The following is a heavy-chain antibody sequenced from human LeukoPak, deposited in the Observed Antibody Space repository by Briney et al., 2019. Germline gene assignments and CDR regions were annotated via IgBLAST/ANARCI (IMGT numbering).Heavy chain of an antibody. CDR1: GYTFTDYY. CDR3: ARDLEFYNVLTGYYIPSFDY. V-gene: IGHV1-2*02. J-gene: IGHJ4*02. Sequence: GASVKVSCKASGYTFTDYYVHWVRQAPGQGPEWMGCINPNTGDTKYAQNFQGRVTMTRDTSISSAYMEVKSLGSDDTAVYYCARDLEFYNVLTGYYIPSFDYWGQGTQVTVSS. CDR2: INPNTGDT. D-gene: IGHD3-9*01.